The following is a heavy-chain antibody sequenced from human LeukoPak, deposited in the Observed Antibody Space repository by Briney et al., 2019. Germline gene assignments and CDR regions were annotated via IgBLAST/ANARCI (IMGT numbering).Heavy chain of an antibody. Sequence: GASVKVSCKASGYTFTSYDINWVRQATGQGLEWMGWINPNSGGTNYAQKFQGRVTVTRDTSISTAYMELSRLRSDDTAVYYCARGSYDSSDFEYFHHWGQGTLVTVSS. J-gene: IGHJ1*01. CDR2: INPNSGGT. D-gene: IGHD3-22*01. CDR3: ARGSYDSSDFEYFHH. V-gene: IGHV1-2*02. CDR1: GYTFTSYD.